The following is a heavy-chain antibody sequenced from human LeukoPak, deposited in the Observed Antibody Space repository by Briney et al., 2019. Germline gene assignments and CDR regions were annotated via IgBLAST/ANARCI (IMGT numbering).Heavy chain of an antibody. V-gene: IGHV3-23*01. Sequence: GGSLRLSCAASGFTFSSYAMSWVRQAPGKGLEWVSAISGSGISTYYADSVKGRFTISRDNSKNTLYLQMNSLRAEDTAVYYCAKDRHYYDSSGYFDVFDYWGQGTLVTVSS. J-gene: IGHJ4*02. CDR2: ISGSGIST. CDR1: GFTFSSYA. D-gene: IGHD3-22*01. CDR3: AKDRHYYDSSGYFDVFDY.